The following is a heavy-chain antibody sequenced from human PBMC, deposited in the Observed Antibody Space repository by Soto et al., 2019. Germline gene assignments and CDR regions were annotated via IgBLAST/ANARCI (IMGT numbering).Heavy chain of an antibody. V-gene: IGHV3-23*01. CDR2: INDGGGT. J-gene: IGHJ4*02. D-gene: IGHD3-9*01. CDR3: AGRGRSDGPGYLFY. CDR1: GFTFSSSA. Sequence: XGSLRLSCAASGFTFSSSAMSWVRQAPGQGLEWVSTINDGGGTSYADTVKGRFTISRDTSKNTLYLQMSRPRPDDTALYYCAGRGRSDGPGYLFYRGQETLVTVSS.